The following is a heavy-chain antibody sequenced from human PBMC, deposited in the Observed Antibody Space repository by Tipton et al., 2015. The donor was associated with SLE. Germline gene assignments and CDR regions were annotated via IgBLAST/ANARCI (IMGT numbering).Heavy chain of an antibody. V-gene: IGHV4-59*11. J-gene: IGHJ3*02. CDR1: GGSISSHY. CDR3: ARACTLGGDCYRDAFDI. Sequence: TLSLTCTVSGGSISSHYWSWIRQPPGKGLEWFGYIYYSGSTNYNPSLKSRVTISVDTSKNQFSLKLSSVTAADTAVYYCARACTLGGDCYRDAFDIWGQGTMVTVSS. CDR2: IYYSGST. D-gene: IGHD2-21*02.